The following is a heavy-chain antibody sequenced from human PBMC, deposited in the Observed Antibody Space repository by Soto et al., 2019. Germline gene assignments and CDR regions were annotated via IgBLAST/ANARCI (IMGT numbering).Heavy chain of an antibody. CDR2: ISGSGGST. Sequence: GGSLRLSCAASGFTFSSYAMSWVLQAPGKGLEWVSAISGSGGSTYYADSVKGRFTISRDNSKNTLYLQMNSLRAEDTAVYYCAKDLELRYFDWLRGFDPWGQGTLVTVSS. J-gene: IGHJ5*02. CDR3: AKDLELRYFDWLRGFDP. D-gene: IGHD3-9*01. CDR1: GFTFSSYA. V-gene: IGHV3-23*01.